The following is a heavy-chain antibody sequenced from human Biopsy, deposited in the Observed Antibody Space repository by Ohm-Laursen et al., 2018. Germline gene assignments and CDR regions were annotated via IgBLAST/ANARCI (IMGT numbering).Heavy chain of an antibody. CDR3: ARGDYFDSNGYFWFDP. CDR1: GGSISSGGSY. CDR2: IFNSANT. V-gene: IGHV4-31*01. D-gene: IGHD3-22*01. J-gene: IGHJ5*02. Sequence: SETLSLTCTVSGGSISSGGSYWSWIRQRPGKGLEWIGYIFNSANTYYNPSLKNLITISGDTFKIQFSLKLNSVTAADTAVYYCARGDYFDSNGYFWFDPWGQGTLVTVSS.